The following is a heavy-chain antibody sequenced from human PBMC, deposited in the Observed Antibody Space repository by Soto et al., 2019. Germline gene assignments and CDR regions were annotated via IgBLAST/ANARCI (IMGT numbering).Heavy chain of an antibody. CDR2: INHSGST. CDR3: ARDKITGLFDY. CDR1: GDSISNNKW. D-gene: IGHD2-8*02. Sequence: PSETLSLTCSVSGDSISNNKWWSWVRQPPGTGLEWIGEINHSGSTNYNPSLKSRVTISVDTSRNQFSLKLTSVTAADTAVYYCARDKITGLFDYWGQGTLVTVSS. J-gene: IGHJ4*02. V-gene: IGHV4-4*02.